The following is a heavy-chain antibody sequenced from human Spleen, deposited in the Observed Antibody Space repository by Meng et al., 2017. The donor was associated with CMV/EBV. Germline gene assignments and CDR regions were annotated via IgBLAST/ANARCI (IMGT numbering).Heavy chain of an antibody. CDR2: MDYRGNT. J-gene: IGHJ4*02. D-gene: IGHD4-17*01. CDR3: ARGVRYDYGDYFDY. V-gene: IGHV4-61*08. CDR1: GGTVSSGDYN. Sequence: GGTVSSGDYNWSWIRQSPGKGLEWIGHMDYRGNTNYNPSLKSRVTVSGDSSKNQFSLRLSSVTAADTATYYRARGVRYDYGDYFDYWGPGTLVTVSS.